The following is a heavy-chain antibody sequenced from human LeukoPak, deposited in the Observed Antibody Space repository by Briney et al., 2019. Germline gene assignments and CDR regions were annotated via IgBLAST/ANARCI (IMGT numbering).Heavy chain of an antibody. CDR1: GGSISSSSYY. V-gene: IGHV4-39*07. J-gene: IGHJ4*02. Sequence: PSETLSLTCTVSGGSISSSSYYWGWIRQPPGKGLEWIGEINHSGSTNYNPSLKSRVTISVDTSKNQFSLKLSSVTAADTAVYYCARVGYCGGDCYFDYWGQGTLVTVSS. CDR2: INHSGST. CDR3: ARVGYCGGDCYFDY. D-gene: IGHD2-21*02.